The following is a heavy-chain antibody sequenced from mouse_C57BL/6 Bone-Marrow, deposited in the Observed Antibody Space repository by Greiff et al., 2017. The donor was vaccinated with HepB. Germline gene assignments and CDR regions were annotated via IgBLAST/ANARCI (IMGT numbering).Heavy chain of an antibody. CDR3: ALTTDHY. CDR1: GYTFTSYW. CDR2: IYPGSGST. V-gene: IGHV1-55*01. Sequence: QVQLQQPGAELVKPGASVKMSCKASGYTFTSYWITWVKQRPGQGLEWIGDIYPGSGSTNYNEKFKSKATLTVDKSSSTAYMQLSSLTSEDSAVYYGALTTDHYWGQGTTLTVSS. J-gene: IGHJ2*01. D-gene: IGHD1-1*01.